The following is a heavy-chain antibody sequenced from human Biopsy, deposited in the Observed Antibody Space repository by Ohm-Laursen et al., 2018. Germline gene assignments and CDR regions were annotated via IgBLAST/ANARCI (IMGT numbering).Heavy chain of an antibody. D-gene: IGHD5-18*01. J-gene: IGHJ6*02. CDR3: AKDRYNYTPIGGFSMDV. CDR2: INPDGSVK. V-gene: IGHV3-7*01. Sequence: SLRLSCTASGFMFSASWMSWVRQAPGKGLEWVANINPDGSVKYFADSVKGRFTVSRDNAENSMYLQMSSLRAEDTAVYYCAKDRYNYTPIGGFSMDVWGQGTTVTVSS. CDR1: GFMFSASW.